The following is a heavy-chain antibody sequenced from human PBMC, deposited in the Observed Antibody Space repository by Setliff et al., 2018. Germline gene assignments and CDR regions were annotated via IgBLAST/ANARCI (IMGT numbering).Heavy chain of an antibody. CDR1: GGSTSISAYY. Sequence: PSETLSLTCTVSGGSTSISAYYWGWIRQPPGKGLEWIGSTSYSESTYYNPFLKSRVSISVDTSRDQFSLRLSTVTAADTAVYYCARHSNTWPVDLWGQGTLVTVSS. V-gene: IGHV4-39*01. CDR2: TSYSEST. CDR3: ARHSNTWPVDL. J-gene: IGHJ5*02. D-gene: IGHD2-2*02.